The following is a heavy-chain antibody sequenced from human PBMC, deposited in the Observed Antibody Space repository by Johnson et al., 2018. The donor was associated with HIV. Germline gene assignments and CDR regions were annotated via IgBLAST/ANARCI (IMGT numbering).Heavy chain of an antibody. CDR2: IKQDGSEK. J-gene: IGHJ3*02. Sequence: VQLVESGGGLVKPGGSLRLSCAASGFTFSNAWMSWVRQAPGKGLEWVANIKQDGSEKYYVDSVKGRFTISRDNSKNTLYLQMNSLRAEDTAVYYCARDSTPWGDDYVDYAFDIWGQGTMVTVSS. D-gene: IGHD4/OR15-4a*01. CDR3: ARDSTPWGDDYVDYAFDI. CDR1: GFTFSNAW. V-gene: IGHV3-7*01.